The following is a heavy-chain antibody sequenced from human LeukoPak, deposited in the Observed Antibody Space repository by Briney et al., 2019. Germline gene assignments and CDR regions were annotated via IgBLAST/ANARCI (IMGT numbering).Heavy chain of an antibody. CDR2: ISYDGSNK. V-gene: IGHV3-30*04. J-gene: IGHJ3*02. CDR3: ARVTTSTGDAFDI. CDR1: GFTFSSYA. D-gene: IGHD1-1*01. Sequence: SGRSLRLSCAASGFTFSSYAMHWVRQAPGKGLEWVAVISYDGSNKYYADSVKGRFTISRDNSKNTLYLQMNSLRAEDTAVYYCARVTTSTGDAFDIWGQGTMVIVS.